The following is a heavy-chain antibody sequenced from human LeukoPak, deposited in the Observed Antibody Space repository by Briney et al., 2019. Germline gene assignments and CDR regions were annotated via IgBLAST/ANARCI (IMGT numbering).Heavy chain of an antibody. J-gene: IGHJ4*02. D-gene: IGHD6-19*01. CDR3: AKLPSSGWLDY. V-gene: IGHV3-53*01. CDR2: FYSGGNT. Sequence: GGSLRLSCVVSGFTVSDNYMSWVRQAPGKGLEWVSAFYSGGNTYYTGSVKGRFIISRDSSKNTLYLQMNNLRPEDTAMYYCAKLPSSGWLDYWGQGTLVIVSS. CDR1: GFTVSDNY.